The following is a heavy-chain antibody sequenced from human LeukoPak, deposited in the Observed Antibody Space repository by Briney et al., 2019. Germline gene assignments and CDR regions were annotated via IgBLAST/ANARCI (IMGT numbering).Heavy chain of an antibody. Sequence: SETLSLTCTVSGGSISSYYWSWIRQPPGKGLEWIGYIYYSGSTNYNPSLKSRVTISVDTSKNQFSLKLSSVTAADTAVYYCARGGSSWSTSGAWSAPGGKGTLVTASP. V-gene: IGHV4-59*01. D-gene: IGHD6-13*01. CDR2: IYYSGST. CDR3: ARGGSSWSTSGAWSAP. CDR1: GGSISSYY. J-gene: IGHJ5*02.